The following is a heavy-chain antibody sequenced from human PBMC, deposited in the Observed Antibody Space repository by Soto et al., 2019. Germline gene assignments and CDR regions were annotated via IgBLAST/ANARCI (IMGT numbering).Heavy chain of an antibody. Sequence: QVQLVQSGAEVKKPGASVKVSCKASGYTFTSYDINWVRQATGQGLEWMGWMNPKSGNTGYAQKFQGRVTMTRNTSISTAYMELSSLRSEDTAVYYCARTSYSSGWSGLDYWGQGTLVTVSS. V-gene: IGHV1-8*01. J-gene: IGHJ4*02. D-gene: IGHD6-19*01. CDR3: ARTSYSSGWSGLDY. CDR1: GYTFTSYD. CDR2: MNPKSGNT.